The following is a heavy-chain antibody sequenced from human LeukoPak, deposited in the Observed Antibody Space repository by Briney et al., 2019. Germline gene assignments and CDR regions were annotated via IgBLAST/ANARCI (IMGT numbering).Heavy chain of an antibody. CDR1: GFTFSDYY. J-gene: IGHJ4*02. D-gene: IGHD6-13*01. Sequence: PGGSLRLSCAASGFTFSDYYMSWIRQAPGKGLEWVSYVSSSATTIYYADSVKGRFSISRDNAKNSLHLQMNSLRVEDTAVYYCARGIASATSYYFDYWGQGTLVTVSS. V-gene: IGHV3-11*01. CDR2: VSSSATTI. CDR3: ARGIASATSYYFDY.